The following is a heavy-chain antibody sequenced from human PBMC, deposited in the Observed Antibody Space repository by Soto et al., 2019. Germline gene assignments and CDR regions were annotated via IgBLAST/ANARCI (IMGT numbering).Heavy chain of an antibody. CDR2: IYYTGTT. J-gene: IGHJ5*02. Sequence: SETLSLTXTVSGGSISSGDYYWNWIRQPPGKGLEWIGYIYYTGTTKYNPSLKSRATLSVDTAKNRFSLNLTSLTAADTAVYHCARGDWFHPWGQGTLVTVS. V-gene: IGHV4-30-4*01. CDR3: ARGDWFHP. CDR1: GGSISSGDYY.